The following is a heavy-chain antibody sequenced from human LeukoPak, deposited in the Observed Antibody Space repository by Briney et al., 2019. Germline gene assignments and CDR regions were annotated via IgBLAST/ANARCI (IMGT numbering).Heavy chain of an antibody. D-gene: IGHD3-22*01. J-gene: IGHJ4*02. Sequence: EASVKVSCKASGGTFSSYAISWVRQAPGQGLEWMGIINPSGGSTSYAQKFQGRVTMTRDTSISTAYMELSRLRSDDTAVYYCARDYEYYYDSSAGYWGQGTLVTVSS. V-gene: IGHV1-46*01. CDR1: GGTFSSYA. CDR3: ARDYEYYYDSSAGY. CDR2: INPSGGST.